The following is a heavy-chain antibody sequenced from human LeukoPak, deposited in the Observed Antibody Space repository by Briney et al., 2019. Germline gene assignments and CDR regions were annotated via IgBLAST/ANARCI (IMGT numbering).Heavy chain of an antibody. V-gene: IGHV3-30*04. CDR2: ISYDGSNK. CDR3: ARDNPLYGGNLYYYYGMDV. CDR1: GFTFSSYA. Sequence: GSLILSCAASGFTFSSYAMHWVRPAPGKGLEWVAVISYDGSNKYYADSVKGRFTISRDNSKNTLYLQMNSLRAEDTAVYYCARDNPLYGGNLYYYYGMDVWGQGTTVTVSS. J-gene: IGHJ6*02. D-gene: IGHD4-23*01.